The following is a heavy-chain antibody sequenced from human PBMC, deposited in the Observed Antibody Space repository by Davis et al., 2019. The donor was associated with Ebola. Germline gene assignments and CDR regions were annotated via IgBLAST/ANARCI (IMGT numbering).Heavy chain of an antibody. CDR3: ARDLYYYDSSGRGTDY. J-gene: IGHJ4*02. Sequence: ASVKVSCKASGYTFSDFYIHWVRQAPGQGLEWMGWINPNSGGTNYAQKFQGRVTMTRDTSIRTAYMEMSRLRFDDTAVYYCARDLYYYDSSGRGTDYWGQGTLVTVSS. CDR1: GYTFSDFY. V-gene: IGHV1-2*02. CDR2: INPNSGGT. D-gene: IGHD3-22*01.